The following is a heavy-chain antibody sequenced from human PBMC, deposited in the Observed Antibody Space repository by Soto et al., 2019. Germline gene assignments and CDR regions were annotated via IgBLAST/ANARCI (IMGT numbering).Heavy chain of an antibody. V-gene: IGHV3-30-3*01. D-gene: IGHD2-8*01. Sequence: PGGSLRLSCAASGFTFSSYAMHWVRQAPGKGLEWVAVISYDGSNKYYADSVKGRFTISRDNSKNTLYLQMNSLRAEDTAVYYCARVRAEIVLMVYAIWKYYYGMDVWGQGTTVTVSS. CDR3: ARVRAEIVLMVYAIWKYYYGMDV. CDR2: ISYDGSNK. J-gene: IGHJ6*02. CDR1: GFTFSSYA.